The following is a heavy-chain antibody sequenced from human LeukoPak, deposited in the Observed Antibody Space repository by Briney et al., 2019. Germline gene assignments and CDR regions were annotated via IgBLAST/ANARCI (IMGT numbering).Heavy chain of an antibody. J-gene: IGHJ5*02. V-gene: IGHV4-59*01. CDR1: GGSISSYY. D-gene: IGHD3-22*01. Sequence: SETLSLTCTVSGGSISSYYRSWIRQPPGKGLEWIGYIYYSGSTNYNPSLKSRVTISVDTSKNQFSLKLSSVTAADTAVYYCARGLDYDSSGYYPSTYNWFDPWGQGTLVTVSS. CDR3: ARGLDYDSSGYYPSTYNWFDP. CDR2: IYYSGST.